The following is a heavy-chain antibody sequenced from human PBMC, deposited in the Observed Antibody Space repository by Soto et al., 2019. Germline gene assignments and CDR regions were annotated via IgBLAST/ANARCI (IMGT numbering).Heavy chain of an antibody. CDR3: ARHDLIDSSGYYYGSVPFQY. D-gene: IGHD3-22*01. CDR1: GGSISSSSYY. CDR2: IYYSGST. V-gene: IGHV4-39*01. Sequence: SETLSLTCTVSGGSISSSSYYWGWIRQPPGKGLEWIGSIYYSGSTYYNPSLKSRVTISVDTSKNHFSLKLSSVTAADTAVYYFARHDLIDSSGYYYGSVPFQYWGQGTLVT. J-gene: IGHJ4*02.